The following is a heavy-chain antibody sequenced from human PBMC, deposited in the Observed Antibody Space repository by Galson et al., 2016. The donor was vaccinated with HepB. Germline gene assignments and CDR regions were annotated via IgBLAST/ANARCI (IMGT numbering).Heavy chain of an antibody. CDR3: ARGKYNSGWHLGWKGPNYPDP. Sequence: SLRLSCAASGFSFRNFDMHRVRQAPGKGLEWVSTIDSAGDTYYPGSVKGRFASSRENAKNSLYLQMSSLRAGDTAVYYCARGKYNSGWHLGWKGPNYPDPWGQGTLVTVSS. CDR1: GFSFRNFD. J-gene: IGHJ5*02. CDR2: IDSAGDT. D-gene: IGHD6-19*01. V-gene: IGHV3-13*01.